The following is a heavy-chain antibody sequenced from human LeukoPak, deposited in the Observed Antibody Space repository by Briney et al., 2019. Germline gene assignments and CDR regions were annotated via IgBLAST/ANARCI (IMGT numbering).Heavy chain of an antibody. CDR2: IYYSGST. J-gene: IGHJ3*02. CDR1: GGSISSSSYY. Sequence: SETLSLTCTVSGGSISSSSYYWGWIRQPPGKGLEWIGSIYYSGSTYYNPSLKSRATISVDTSKNQFSLKLSSVTAADTAVYYCARQDIVVVPAATDAFDIWGQGTMVTVSS. V-gene: IGHV4-39*01. D-gene: IGHD2-2*01. CDR3: ARQDIVVVPAATDAFDI.